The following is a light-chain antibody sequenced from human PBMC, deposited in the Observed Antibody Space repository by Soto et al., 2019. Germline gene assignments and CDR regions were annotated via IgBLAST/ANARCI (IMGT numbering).Light chain of an antibody. J-gene: IGKJ2*01. V-gene: IGKV3-15*01. CDR3: QQYNTGPHT. Sequence: EIVMTQSPATLSVSPGERATLSCRASQSVSSNLAWYQQKPGQAPRLLIYGASTRATGIPARFSGSGSGTEFTLTISSLQSEDFAVYYCQQYNTGPHTFGQGTKLEIK. CDR1: QSVSSN. CDR2: GAS.